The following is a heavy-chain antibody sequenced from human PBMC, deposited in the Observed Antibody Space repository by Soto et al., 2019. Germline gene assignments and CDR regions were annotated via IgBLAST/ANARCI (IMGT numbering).Heavy chain of an antibody. CDR1: GYTFTSYV. Sequence: ASVKVSCKASGYTFTSYVMHWVRQAPGQRLEWMGWINAGNGNTKYSQKFQGRVTITRDTSASTAYMELSSLRSEDTAVYYCARNLMDYDILTGYYIAYYFDYWGQGTLVTVSS. J-gene: IGHJ4*02. D-gene: IGHD3-9*01. CDR3: ARNLMDYDILTGYYIAYYFDY. V-gene: IGHV1-3*01. CDR2: INAGNGNT.